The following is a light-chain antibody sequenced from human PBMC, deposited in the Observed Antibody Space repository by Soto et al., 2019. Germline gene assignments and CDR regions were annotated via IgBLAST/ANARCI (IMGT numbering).Light chain of an antibody. CDR1: QGISSY. Sequence: AIRMTQSPSSLSASTGDRGTITCRASQGISSYLAWYQQKPGKAPKLLTYAASTLQSGVTSRFSGSGAGTDFTLTISCLQSEDFATYYCQHYYSYPFTFGPGTKVDIK. CDR2: AAS. CDR3: QHYYSYPFT. V-gene: IGKV1-8*01. J-gene: IGKJ3*01.